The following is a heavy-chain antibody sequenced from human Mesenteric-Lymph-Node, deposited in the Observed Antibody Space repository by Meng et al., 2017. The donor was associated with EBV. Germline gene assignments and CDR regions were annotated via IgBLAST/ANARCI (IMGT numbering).Heavy chain of an antibody. CDR3: ARDRGLERNDGIDY. V-gene: IGHV1-69*06. D-gene: IGHD1-1*01. J-gene: IGHJ4*02. CDR2: IIPIFGTA. Sequence: QVQRVQSGAEVKKPGSSVKVPCKASGGTFSSYAISWVRQAPGQGLEWMGGIIPIFGTANYAQKFQGRVTITADKSTSTAYMELSSLRSEDTAVYYCARDRGLERNDGIDYWGQGTLVTVSS. CDR1: GGTFSSYA.